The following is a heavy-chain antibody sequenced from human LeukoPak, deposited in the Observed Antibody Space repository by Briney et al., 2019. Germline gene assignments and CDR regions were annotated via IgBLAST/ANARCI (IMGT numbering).Heavy chain of an antibody. V-gene: IGHV4-34*01. J-gene: IGHJ3*02. CDR1: GGSFSGYY. CDR3: ARGLRRGITMVRGTAFDI. CDR2: INHSGST. Sequence: SETLSLTCAVYGGSFSGYYWSWIRQPPGKGLEWIGEINHSGSTNYNPSLKSRVTISVDTSKNQFSLKLSSVTAADTAVYYCARGLRRGITMVRGTAFDIWGQGTMVTVSP. D-gene: IGHD3-10*01.